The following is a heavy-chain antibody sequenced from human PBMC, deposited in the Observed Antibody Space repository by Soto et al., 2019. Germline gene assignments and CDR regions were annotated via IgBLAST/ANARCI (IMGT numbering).Heavy chain of an antibody. CDR2: IVVGSGNT. V-gene: IGHV1-58*01. CDR3: AAGDYYYDSSGYGY. CDR1: GFTFTSSA. J-gene: IGHJ4*02. Sequence: GASVKVSCKASGFTFTSSAVQWVGQALGQRLEWIGWIVVGSGNTNYAQKFQERVTITRDMSTSTAYMELSSLRSEDTAVYYCAAGDYYYDSSGYGYLGQGTLVIVS. D-gene: IGHD3-22*01.